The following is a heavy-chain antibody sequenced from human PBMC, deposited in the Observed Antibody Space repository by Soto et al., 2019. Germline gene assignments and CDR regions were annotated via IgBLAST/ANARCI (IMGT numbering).Heavy chain of an antibody. Sequence: GGSLRLSCAASGFTFSSYSMNWVRQAPGKGLEWVSYISSSSSTIYYADSVKGRFTISRDNAKNSLCLQMNSLRDEDTAVYYCARDAVGAPYYYYYGMDVWGQGTTVTVSS. D-gene: IGHD1-26*01. J-gene: IGHJ6*02. V-gene: IGHV3-48*02. CDR1: GFTFSSYS. CDR3: ARDAVGAPYYYYYGMDV. CDR2: ISSSSSTI.